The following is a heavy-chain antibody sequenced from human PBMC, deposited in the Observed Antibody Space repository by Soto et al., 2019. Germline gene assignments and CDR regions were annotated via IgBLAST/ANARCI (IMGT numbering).Heavy chain of an antibody. Sequence: ASVKVSCKASGYTFTSYAMHWVRQAPGQRLEWMGWINAGNGNTKYSQKFQGRVTITRDTSASTAYMELSSLRSEDTAVYYCAREAGVLRFLEWSPFPMDVWGQGTTVTV. V-gene: IGHV1-3*01. D-gene: IGHD3-3*01. CDR1: GYTFTSYA. J-gene: IGHJ6*02. CDR3: AREAGVLRFLEWSPFPMDV. CDR2: INAGNGNT.